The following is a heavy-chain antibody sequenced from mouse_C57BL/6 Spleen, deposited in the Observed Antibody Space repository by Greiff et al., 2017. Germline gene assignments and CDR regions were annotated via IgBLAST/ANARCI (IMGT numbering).Heavy chain of an antibody. Sequence: VQLQQSGAELARPGASVKLSCKASGYTFTSYGISWVKQRTGQGLEWIGEIYPRSGNTYYNEKFKGKATLTADKSSSTAYMELRRLTSEDSAVYFCARQDYGSSYDYYAMDYWGQGTSVTVSS. CDR1: GYTFTSYG. CDR3: ARQDYGSSYDYYAMDY. CDR2: IYPRSGNT. D-gene: IGHD1-1*01. J-gene: IGHJ4*01. V-gene: IGHV1-81*01.